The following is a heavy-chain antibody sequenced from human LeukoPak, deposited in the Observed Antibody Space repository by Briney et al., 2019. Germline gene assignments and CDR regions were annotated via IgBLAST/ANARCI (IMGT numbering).Heavy chain of an antibody. CDR1: GFTFSSYW. CDR2: INSDGSTT. J-gene: IGHJ4*02. Sequence: GVSLRLSCAASGFTFSSYWMHWVRQAPGKGLVCVSRINSDGSTTSYADSVKGRFTISRDNAKSTLYLQMNSLRAEDTAVYYCASEGLITMVRGVVDYWGQGTLVTVSS. V-gene: IGHV3-74*01. D-gene: IGHD3-10*01. CDR3: ASEGLITMVRGVVDY.